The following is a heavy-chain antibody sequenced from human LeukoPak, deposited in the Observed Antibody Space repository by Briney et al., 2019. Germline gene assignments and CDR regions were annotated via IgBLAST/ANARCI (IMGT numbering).Heavy chain of an antibody. J-gene: IGHJ6*03. CDR2: MNPNGGNT. CDR1: GYTFTSYD. D-gene: IGHD2-15*01. CDR3: ARAAPLYYYYYYMDL. V-gene: IGHV1-8*01. Sequence: ASVKVSCKASGYTFTSYDINWVRQATGQGLEWMGWMNPNGGNTGYAQKFQGRVTMTRNTSISTAYMELSSLRSEDTAVYYCARAAPLYYYYYYMDLWGKGTTVTVSS.